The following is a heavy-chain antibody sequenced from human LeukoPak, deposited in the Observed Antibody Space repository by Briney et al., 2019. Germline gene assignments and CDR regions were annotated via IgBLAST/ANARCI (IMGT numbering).Heavy chain of an antibody. D-gene: IGHD2-8*01. J-gene: IGHJ6*02. V-gene: IGHV1-18*01. CDR2: ISAYSGNT. CDR1: GYTFTSYG. Sequence: ASVKVSCKASGYTFTSYGISWVRQAPGQGLEWMGWISAYSGNTNYAQKLQGRVTMTTDPSTSTAYMELRSLRSDDTAVYYCARDGEWYEKYYYYGMDVWGQGTTVTVSS. CDR3: ARDGEWYEKYYYYGMDV.